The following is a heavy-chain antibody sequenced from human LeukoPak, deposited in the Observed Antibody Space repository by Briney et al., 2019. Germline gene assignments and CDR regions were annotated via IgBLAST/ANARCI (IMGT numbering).Heavy chain of an antibody. CDR3: AKSLGVGGYTRYKGFDQ. Sequence: GGSLRLSCAASGFTFNSFAMNWVRQAPGKGLEWVSSISGSDGSSHYADFVKGRFTISRDNSKNTLHLPMNSLRAEDTAVYYCAKSLGVGGYTRYKGFDQWGQGTLVTVSS. J-gene: IGHJ4*02. V-gene: IGHV3-23*01. CDR2: ISGSDGSS. CDR1: GFTFNSFA. D-gene: IGHD3-16*02.